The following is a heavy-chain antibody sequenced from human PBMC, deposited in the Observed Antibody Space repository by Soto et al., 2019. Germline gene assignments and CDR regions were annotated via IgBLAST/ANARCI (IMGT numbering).Heavy chain of an antibody. CDR2: IYSGGST. CDR1: GFTVSSNY. Sequence: EVQLVESGGGLVQPGGSLRLSCAASGFTVSSNYMSWVRQAPGKGLEWVSVIYSGGSTNYADSVKGRFTVSRDNSKNTVYLQMNRLRAEDTAVYYCARPRGIVVIITAHDAFDIWGQGTMVTVSS. CDR3: ARPRGIVVIITAHDAFDI. D-gene: IGHD3-22*01. V-gene: IGHV3-66*04. J-gene: IGHJ3*02.